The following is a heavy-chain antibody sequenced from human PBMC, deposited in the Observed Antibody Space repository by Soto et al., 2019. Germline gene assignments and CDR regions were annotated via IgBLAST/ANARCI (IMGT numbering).Heavy chain of an antibody. V-gene: IGHV3-74*01. D-gene: IGHD6-6*01. CDR3: ARGLPNCSSFDS. J-gene: IGHJ4*02. CDR2: VSSDGSST. CDR1: GFTFSSYW. Sequence: EVQLVESGGGLVQPGESLRLSCAASGFTFSSYWMHWIRQAPGKGLVWVSRVSSDGSSTVYATSVKGRLTISRDNAKNTRYLQMNSLSDEDTAVYYCARGLPNCSSFDSWGQGTLVTVSS.